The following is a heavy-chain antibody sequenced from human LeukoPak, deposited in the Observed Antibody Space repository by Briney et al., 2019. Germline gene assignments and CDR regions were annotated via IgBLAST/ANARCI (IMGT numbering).Heavy chain of an antibody. CDR3: ARGSHGGRDY. D-gene: IGHD4-23*01. J-gene: IGHJ4*02. V-gene: IGHV4-30-4*01. Sequence: SQTLSLTCTVSGGSISSGDYYWSWIRQPPGKGLQWIGYIYYSGSTYYNPSLKSRVTISVDRSKNQFSLKLSSVTAADTAVYYCARGSHGGRDYWGQGTLVTVSS. CDR2: IYYSGST. CDR1: GGSISSGDYY.